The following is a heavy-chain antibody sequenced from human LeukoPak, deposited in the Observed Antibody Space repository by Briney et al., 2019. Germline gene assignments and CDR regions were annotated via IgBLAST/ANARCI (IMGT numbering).Heavy chain of an antibody. CDR3: ARPHYDYVWGSYRYIPRYFDY. J-gene: IGHJ4*02. V-gene: IGHV1-2*02. CDR2: INPNSGGT. CDR1: GYTFTGYY. D-gene: IGHD3-16*02. Sequence: GASVKDSCKASGYTFTGYYMHWVRQAPGQGLEWMGWINPNSGGTNYAQKFQGRVTMTRDTSISTAYMELSRLRSDDTAVYYCARPHYDYVWGSYRYIPRYFDYWGQGTLVTVSS.